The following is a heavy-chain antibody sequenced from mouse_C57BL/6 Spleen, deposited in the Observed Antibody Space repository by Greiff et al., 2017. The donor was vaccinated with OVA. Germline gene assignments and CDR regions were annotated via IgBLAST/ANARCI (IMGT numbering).Heavy chain of an antibody. Sequence: VQLQQPGAELVKPGASVKVSCKASGYTFTSYWMHWVKQRPGQGLEWIGRFHPSDSDTNYDQKFKGKASLTVDKSSSTAYMELRSLTSEDTAVYYCALQTYYAMDYWGQGTSVTVSS. J-gene: IGHJ4*01. CDR3: ALQTYYAMDY. V-gene: IGHV1-74*01. CDR1: GYTFTSYW. CDR2: FHPSDSDT.